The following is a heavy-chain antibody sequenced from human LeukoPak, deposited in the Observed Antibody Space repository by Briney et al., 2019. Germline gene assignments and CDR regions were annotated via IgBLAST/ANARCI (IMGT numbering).Heavy chain of an antibody. D-gene: IGHD5-18*01. CDR2: ISGSGGSS. CDR3: ATDRGYSTFDI. J-gene: IGHJ3*02. CDR1: GFTFSSYA. Sequence: GGSLRLSCAASGFTFSSYAMSWVRQTPGKGLEWVSGISGSGGSSFYADSVKGRFTISRDNSKNTVYLQMNSLRAEDTAVYYCATDRGYSTFDIWGQGTMVTVSS. V-gene: IGHV3-23*01.